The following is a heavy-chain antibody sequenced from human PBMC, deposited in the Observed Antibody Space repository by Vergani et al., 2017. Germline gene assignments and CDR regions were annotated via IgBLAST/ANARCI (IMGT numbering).Heavy chain of an antibody. CDR3: ARDSPLVVPAAIFYYYYGMDV. Sequence: QVQLVESGGGLVKPGGSLRLSCAASGFSFSDHYMTWIRQASGKGLEWVSYISNSGNTIEYADSVKGRFSISRDNAKNSLYLQMNSLRAEDTAVYYCARDSPLVVPAAIFYYYYGMDVWGQGTTVTVSS. CDR1: GFSFSDHY. CDR2: ISNSGNTI. V-gene: IGHV3-11*04. J-gene: IGHJ6*02. D-gene: IGHD2-2*01.